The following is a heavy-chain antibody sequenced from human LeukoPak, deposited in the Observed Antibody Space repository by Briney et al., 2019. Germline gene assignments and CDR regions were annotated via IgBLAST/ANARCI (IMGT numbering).Heavy chain of an antibody. D-gene: IGHD3-3*01. J-gene: IGHJ4*02. CDR2: IYYSGST. CDR1: GGSISSSSYY. V-gene: IGHV4-39*07. Sequence: PSETLSLTCTVSGGSISSSSYYWGWLRQPPGKGLEWIGSIYYSGSTYYNPSLKSRVTISVDTSKNQFSLKLSSVTAADTAVYYCARDNHDFWSGYLFDYWGQGTLVTVSS. CDR3: ARDNHDFWSGYLFDY.